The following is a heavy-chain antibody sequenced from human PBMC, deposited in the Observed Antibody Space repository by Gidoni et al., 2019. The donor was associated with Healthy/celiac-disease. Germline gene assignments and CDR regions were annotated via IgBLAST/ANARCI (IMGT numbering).Heavy chain of an antibody. CDR3: ARVPPSIYCSSTSCYATGVYYYYGMDV. V-gene: IGHV4-39*07. CDR1: GGSISSSSYY. CDR2: IYYSGST. Sequence: QLQLQESGPGLVKPSETLSLTCTVSGGSISSSSYYWGWIRQPPGKGLEWIGSIYYSGSTYYNPSLKSRVTISVDTSKNQFSLKLSSVTAADTAVYYCARVPPSIYCSSTSCYATGVYYYYGMDVWGQGTTVTVSS. D-gene: IGHD2-2*01. J-gene: IGHJ6*02.